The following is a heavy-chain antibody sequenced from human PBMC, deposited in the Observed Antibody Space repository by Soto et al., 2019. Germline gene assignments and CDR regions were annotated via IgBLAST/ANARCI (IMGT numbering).Heavy chain of an antibody. Sequence: QVQLVEPGGGVVQPGRSLRLSCAASGFTFSNYGMHWVRQAPGKGLEWVAVISYDGSNKYYADSVKGRFTISRDNSKNTLYLQMNSLRAEDTAVYYCAKDKSQWRAGAFDIWGQGTMVTVSS. D-gene: IGHD6-19*01. CDR3: AKDKSQWRAGAFDI. J-gene: IGHJ3*02. CDR2: ISYDGSNK. CDR1: GFTFSNYG. V-gene: IGHV3-30*18.